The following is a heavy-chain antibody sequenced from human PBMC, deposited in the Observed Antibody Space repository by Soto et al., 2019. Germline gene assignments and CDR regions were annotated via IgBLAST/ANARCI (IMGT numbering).Heavy chain of an antibody. D-gene: IGHD4-17*01. V-gene: IGHV4-59*01. CDR3: ARRYGYAFDI. J-gene: IGHJ3*02. CDR1: GGSISSYY. CDR2: IYYSGST. Sequence: QVQLQESGPGLVKPSETLSLTCTVSGGSISSYYWSCIRQPPGKGLEWIGYIYYSGSTNYNPSLKSRVTLSVATSKNQFSLKLSSVTAADTAVYYCARRYGYAFDIWGQGTMVTVSS.